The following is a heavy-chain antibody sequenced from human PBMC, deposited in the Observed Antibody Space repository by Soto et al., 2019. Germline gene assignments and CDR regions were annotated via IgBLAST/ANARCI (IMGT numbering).Heavy chain of an antibody. CDR2: IHNDGSYT. Sequence: PGGSLRLSCAASGIIFKMYWMHLVRLTPGKGLVWISGIHNDGSYTAYADSVEGRFTISRDNVNDTLDLQMNNLRAVVSGLYYCTRGPRPISTGTGAYWCQGTHVTVCS. CDR3: TRGPRPISTGTGAY. V-gene: IGHV3-74*01. D-gene: IGHD3-10*01. CDR1: GIIFKMYW. J-gene: IGHJ4*02.